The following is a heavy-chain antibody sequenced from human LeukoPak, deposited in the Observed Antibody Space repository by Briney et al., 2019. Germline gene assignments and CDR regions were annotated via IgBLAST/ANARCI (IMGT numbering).Heavy chain of an antibody. D-gene: IGHD2-2*01. CDR2: ISSSGSTI. CDR1: GFTFSSYE. V-gene: IGHV3-48*03. J-gene: IGHJ3*02. CDR3: ALMPVVPAAIGNDDTFEI. Sequence: GGSLRLSCAASGFTFSSYEMNWVRQAPGKGLEWVSYISSSGSTIYYADSVKGRFTISRDNAKNSLYLQMNSLRAEDTAVYYCALMPVVPAAIGNDDTFEIWGQGTMVTVSS.